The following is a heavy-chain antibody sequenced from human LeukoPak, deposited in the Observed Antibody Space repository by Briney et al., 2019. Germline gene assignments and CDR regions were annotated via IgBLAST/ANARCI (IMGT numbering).Heavy chain of an antibody. J-gene: IGHJ4*02. Sequence: PSETLSLTCAVYGGSFSGYYWSWIRQPPGKGLEWIGEINHSGSTNYNPSLKSRATISVDTSKNQFSLKLSSVTAADTDVYYCARGDGYGSGSYPLFDYWGQGTLVTVSS. V-gene: IGHV4-34*01. CDR1: GGSFSGYY. D-gene: IGHD3-10*01. CDR3: ARGDGYGSGSYPLFDY. CDR2: INHSGST.